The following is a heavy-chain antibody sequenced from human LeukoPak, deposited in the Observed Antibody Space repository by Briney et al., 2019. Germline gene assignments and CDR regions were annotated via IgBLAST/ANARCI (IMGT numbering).Heavy chain of an antibody. CDR3: ARGYYGSGRYSQYYFDY. D-gene: IGHD3-10*01. J-gene: IGHJ4*02. V-gene: IGHV4-61*02. CDR1: GGSISSGSYY. Sequence: SETLSLTCTVSGGSISSGSYYWSWIRQPAGKGLEWIGRIYTSGSTNYNPSLKSRVTISVDTSKNQFSPKMSSVTAADTAVYYCARGYYGSGRYSQYYFDYWGQGTLVTVSS. CDR2: IYTSGST.